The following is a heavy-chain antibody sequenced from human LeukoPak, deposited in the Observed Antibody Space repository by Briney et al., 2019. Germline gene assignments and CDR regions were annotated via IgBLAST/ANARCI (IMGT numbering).Heavy chain of an antibody. D-gene: IGHD3-10*01. CDR1: GFTFSSYG. CDR3: AKDVYRELLSYDAFDI. J-gene: IGHJ3*02. CDR2: ISYDGSNK. V-gene: IGHV3-30*18. Sequence: GGSLRLSCAASGFTFSSYGMHWVRQAPGKGLEWVAVISYDGSNKYYADSVKGRFTISRDNSKNTLYLQMNSLRAEDTAVYYCAKDVYRELLSYDAFDIWGQGTMVTVSS.